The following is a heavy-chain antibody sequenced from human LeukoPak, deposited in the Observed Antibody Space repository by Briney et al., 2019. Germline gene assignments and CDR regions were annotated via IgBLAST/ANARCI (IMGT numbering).Heavy chain of an antibody. CDR2: INPNSGNT. CDR1: GYTFTGYY. J-gene: IGHJ4*02. CDR3: ARGGYAGTD. Sequence: ASVKVSCKASGYTFTGYYMHWVRQAPGQGLEWMGWINPNSGNTGYAQKFQGRVTMTRNTSISTAYMELSSLRSEDTAVYYCARGGYAGTDWGQGTLVTVSS. V-gene: IGHV1-8*02. D-gene: IGHD1-14*01.